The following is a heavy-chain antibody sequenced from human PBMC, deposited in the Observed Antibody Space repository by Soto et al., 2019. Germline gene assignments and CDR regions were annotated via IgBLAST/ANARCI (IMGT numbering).Heavy chain of an antibody. D-gene: IGHD3-10*01. J-gene: IGHJ4*02. CDR2: ISPRSDYI. CDR1: GFIFSSYS. V-gene: IGHV3-21*06. Sequence: EVQLVESGGGLVNPGGSLRLSCAASGFIFSSYSMNWVRQAPGKGLEWVSSISPRSDYIYFADSMRGRFTISRDNAQNSLYIDMNNLRAEDTAVYHCARVSGTQDLYSDLDYWGQGTLVTVAS. CDR3: ARVSGTQDLYSDLDY.